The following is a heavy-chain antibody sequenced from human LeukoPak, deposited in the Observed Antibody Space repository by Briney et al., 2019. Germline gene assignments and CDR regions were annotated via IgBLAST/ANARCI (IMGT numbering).Heavy chain of an antibody. D-gene: IGHD1-26*01. J-gene: IGHJ4*02. CDR3: AREVLGASPDS. Sequence: GGSLRLSCAASGFTFSSYWMNWLRQGPGKGLEWVSSITSSGEYIYYADSVNGRFTMSRDNTKKSLFLQMNSLRADDSAVYYCAREVLGASPDSWGQGTLVTVSS. V-gene: IGHV3-21*01. CDR2: ITSSGEYI. CDR1: GFTFSSYW.